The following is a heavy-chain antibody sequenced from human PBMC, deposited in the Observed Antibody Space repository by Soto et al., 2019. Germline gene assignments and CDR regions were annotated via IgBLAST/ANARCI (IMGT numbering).Heavy chain of an antibody. Sequence: GGSLRLSCAASGFTFSSYSMNWVRQAPGKGLEWVSSISSGSSYIYYADSVKGRFTISRDNAKNSLYLQMNSLRAEDTAVYYCARATRIAARPITFMDVWGQGTTVTVSS. CDR2: ISSGSSYI. V-gene: IGHV3-21*01. J-gene: IGHJ6*02. D-gene: IGHD6-6*01. CDR1: GFTFSSYS. CDR3: ARATRIAARPITFMDV.